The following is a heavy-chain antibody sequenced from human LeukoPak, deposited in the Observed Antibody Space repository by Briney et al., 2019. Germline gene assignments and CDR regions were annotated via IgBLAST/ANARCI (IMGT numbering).Heavy chain of an antibody. Sequence: ASVKVSCKASGYTFTSYAIHWVRQAPGQRLEWMGWINAGNGNTKYSQKFQGRVTITRDTSTSTAYMELSSLRSEDTAVYYCAREWGVGGAPVDYWGQGTLVTVSS. CDR1: GYTFTSYA. V-gene: IGHV1-3*01. J-gene: IGHJ4*02. CDR3: AREWGVGGAPVDY. D-gene: IGHD2-21*01. CDR2: INAGNGNT.